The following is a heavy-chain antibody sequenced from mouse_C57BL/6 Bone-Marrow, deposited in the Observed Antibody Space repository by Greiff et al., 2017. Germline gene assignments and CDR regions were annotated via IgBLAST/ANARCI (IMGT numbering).Heavy chain of an antibody. V-gene: IGHV1-69*01. CDR1: GYTFTSYW. D-gene: IGHD1-1*01. J-gene: IGHJ1*03. CDR2: IDPSDSYN. CDR3: AREVLLRSYWYFDV. Sequence: QVQLQQPGAELVMPGASVKLSCKASGYTFTSYWMHWVKQRPGQGLEWIGEIDPSDSYNNYNQKFKGKSTLTVDKYSSTAYMQLSSLTSEDSAVYYCAREVLLRSYWYFDVWGTGTTVTVSS.